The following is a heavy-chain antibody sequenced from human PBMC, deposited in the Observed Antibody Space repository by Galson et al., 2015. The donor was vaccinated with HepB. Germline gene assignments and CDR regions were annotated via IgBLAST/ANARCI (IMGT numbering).Heavy chain of an antibody. V-gene: IGHV3-30-3*01. J-gene: IGHJ4*02. CDR1: GFTFSSYA. CDR3: AREGSPDDYLIPDYFDY. D-gene: IGHD4-11*01. Sequence: SLRLSCAASGFTFSSYAMHWVRQAPGKGLEWVAVISYDGSNKYYADSVKGRFTVSRDNSKNTLYLQMNSLTAEETAVYYRAREGSPDDYLIPDYFDYWGQGTLVTVSS. CDR2: ISYDGSNK.